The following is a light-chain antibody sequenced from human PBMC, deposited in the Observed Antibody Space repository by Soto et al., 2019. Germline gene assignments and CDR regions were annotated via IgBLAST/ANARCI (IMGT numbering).Light chain of an antibody. CDR2: DAS. CDR1: QDIYNY. V-gene: IGKV1-33*01. J-gene: IGKJ3*01. Sequence: DIQMTQSPSSLSASVGDRVTITCQASQDIYNYLNWYQQKPGKAPKLLIYDASNLETGVPSRFSGIGSGTDVTFTSSSLQPEDIATYYWQQYDNLPPFTFGPGTKVDI. CDR3: QQYDNLPPFT.